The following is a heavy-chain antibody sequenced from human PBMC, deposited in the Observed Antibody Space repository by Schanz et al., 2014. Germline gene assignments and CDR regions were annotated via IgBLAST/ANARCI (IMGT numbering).Heavy chain of an antibody. CDR1: GGTFGYSS. CDR2: IIPIVGLP. V-gene: IGHV1-69*08. J-gene: IGHJ5*02. CDR3: ARESVSRTRLFDP. Sequence: QVPLVQSGAEVKKPGSSMKVSCKASGGTFGYSSVNWIRQTPGQGLEWMGRIIPIVGLPDYAQNFQGRVTITADKSTTTAYMELSTLTSDDTAVYYCARESVSRTRLFDPWGQGTLVTVSS. D-gene: IGHD3-3*01.